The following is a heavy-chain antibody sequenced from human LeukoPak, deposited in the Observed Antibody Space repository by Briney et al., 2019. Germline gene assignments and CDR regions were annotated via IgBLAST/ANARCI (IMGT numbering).Heavy chain of an antibody. Sequence: ASVTVSCKASGYTFTSYDFNWVRQATGQQPEWMGWMSPNSGDTGYAQKFQDRVTMTRNTSISTAYMELSSLRSDDTAVYYCARGPPNWGYDYWGPGTLVTVSS. CDR2: MSPNSGDT. J-gene: IGHJ4*02. CDR1: GYTFTSYD. V-gene: IGHV1-8*01. CDR3: ARGPPNWGYDY. D-gene: IGHD7-27*01.